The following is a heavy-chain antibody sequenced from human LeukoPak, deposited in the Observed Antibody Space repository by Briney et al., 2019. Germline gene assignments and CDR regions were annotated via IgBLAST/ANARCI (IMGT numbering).Heavy chain of an antibody. CDR3: ARHSRPGSVDP. V-gene: IGHV4-34*01. D-gene: IGHD3-10*01. CDR2: INHSGST. CDR1: GGSFSGYY. J-gene: IGHJ5*02. Sequence: SETLSLTCAVYGGSFSGYYWSWIRQPPGKGLEWIGEINHSGSTNYNPSFKSRVTISVDTSKNQFFLRLDSVTAADTAVYYCARHSRPGSVDPWGQGTLVTVSS.